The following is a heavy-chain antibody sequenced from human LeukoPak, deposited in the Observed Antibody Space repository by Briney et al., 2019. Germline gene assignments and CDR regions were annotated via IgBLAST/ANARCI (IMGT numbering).Heavy chain of an antibody. Sequence: ASVKVSCKASGYTFTSYYMHWVRQAPGQGLEWMGIINPSGGSTSYAQKFQGRVTMTRDMSTSTVYMELSSLRSEDTAVYYCAREPRLLWFGELSRGASDYWGQGTLVTVSS. CDR1: GYTFTSYY. J-gene: IGHJ4*02. V-gene: IGHV1-46*01. CDR3: AREPRLLWFGELSRGASDY. CDR2: INPSGGST. D-gene: IGHD3-10*01.